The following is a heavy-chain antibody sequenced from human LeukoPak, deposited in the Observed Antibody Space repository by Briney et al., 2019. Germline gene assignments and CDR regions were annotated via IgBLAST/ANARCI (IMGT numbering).Heavy chain of an antibody. CDR2: ISWDSSSV. CDR1: GFTFRDYA. J-gene: IGHJ6*02. V-gene: IGHV3-9*01. D-gene: IGHD2-21*02. CDR3: AREELVVVTAVPPFYYYYYGMDV. Sequence: PGRSLRLSCAASGFTFRDYAMYWVRQAPGKGLEWVSGISWDSSSVAYADSVKGRFTISRDNAKNSLYLQMNSLRAEDTAVYYCAREELVVVTAVPPFYYYYYGMDVWGQGTTVTASS.